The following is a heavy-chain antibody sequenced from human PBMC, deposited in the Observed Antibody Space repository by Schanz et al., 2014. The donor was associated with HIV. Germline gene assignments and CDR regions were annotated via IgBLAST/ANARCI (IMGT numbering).Heavy chain of an antibody. CDR2: ISGSDGDT. Sequence: VQLVESGGGVVQPGRSLRLSCAASGFTFSSYAMTWVRQAPGKGLDWVSTISGSDGDTYYADSVKGRFTISRDNSRNILYLQMSNLRAEDTALYYCVTEQYSTISAWGQGALVIVSS. J-gene: IGHJ5*02. CDR1: GFTFSSYA. D-gene: IGHD2-15*01. V-gene: IGHV3-23*04. CDR3: VTEQYSTISA.